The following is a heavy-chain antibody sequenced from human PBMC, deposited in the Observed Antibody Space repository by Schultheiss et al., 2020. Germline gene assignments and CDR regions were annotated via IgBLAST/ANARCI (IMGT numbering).Heavy chain of an antibody. CDR3: AREDIVVVPAAIPYYYYYGMDV. V-gene: IGHV3-30-3*01. CDR2: ISYDESNK. CDR1: GFTFSSYA. Sequence: GGSLRLSCAASGFTFSSYALHWVRQAPGKGLEWVSVISYDESNKYYADSVKGRFTISRDNSKNTLHLQLNSLRAEDTAVYYCAREDIVVVPAAIPYYYYYGMDVWGQGTTVTVSS. J-gene: IGHJ6*02. D-gene: IGHD2-2*02.